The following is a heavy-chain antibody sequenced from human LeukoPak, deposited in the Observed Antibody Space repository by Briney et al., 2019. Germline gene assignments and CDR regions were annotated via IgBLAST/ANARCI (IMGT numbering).Heavy chain of an antibody. CDR3: ARVLRMGYYYGMDV. CDR1: GFTFSSYE. V-gene: IGHV3-48*03. D-gene: IGHD2-8*01. CDR2: ISSSGSTI. Sequence: GRSLRFSFAAPGFTFSSYEMNWFRQAPGKGLEGVSYISSSGSTIYYADSVKGRFTISRDNAKNSLYLQMNSLRAEDTAVYYCARVLRMGYYYGMDVWGQGTTVTVSS. J-gene: IGHJ6*02.